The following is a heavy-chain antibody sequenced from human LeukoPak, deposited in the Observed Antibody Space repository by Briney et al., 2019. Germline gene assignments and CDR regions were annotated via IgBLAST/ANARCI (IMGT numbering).Heavy chain of an antibody. CDR1: GGSIRSYY. Sequence: TSETLSLTCTVSGGSIRSYYWSWIRQPPGKGLEWIGYIYYSGSTNYNPSLKSRVIISVDTSKNQFPLKLSSVTAADTAVYYCAREGTDQYYYYYMDVWGKGTTVTVSS. J-gene: IGHJ6*03. CDR3: AREGTDQYYYYYMDV. V-gene: IGHV4-59*01. D-gene: IGHD3-10*01. CDR2: IYYSGST.